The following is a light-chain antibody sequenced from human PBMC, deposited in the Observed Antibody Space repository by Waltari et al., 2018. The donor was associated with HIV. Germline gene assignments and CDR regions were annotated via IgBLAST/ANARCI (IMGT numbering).Light chain of an antibody. Sequence: EIVLTQSPATLSLSPGERATLSCRASQSVRSYLAWYQQKPGQAPRLLIYDVSNRATGIPARFSGSGSGTDFTLTISSLEPEDFAVYYCQQRINWPITFGQGTRLEIK. CDR1: QSVRSY. J-gene: IGKJ5*01. CDR2: DVS. V-gene: IGKV3-11*01. CDR3: QQRINWPIT.